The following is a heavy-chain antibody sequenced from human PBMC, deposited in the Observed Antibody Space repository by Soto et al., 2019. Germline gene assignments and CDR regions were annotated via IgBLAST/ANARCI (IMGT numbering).Heavy chain of an antibody. V-gene: IGHV4-30-4*01. Sequence: TLSLTCTVSGGSISSGDYYWSWIRQPPGKGLEWIGYIYYSGSTYYNPSLKSRVTISVDTSKNQFSLKLSSVTAADTAVYYCARGSYQLLQNWFDPWGQGTLVTVSS. D-gene: IGHD2-2*01. CDR3: ARGSYQLLQNWFDP. CDR2: IYYSGST. CDR1: GGSISSGDYY. J-gene: IGHJ5*02.